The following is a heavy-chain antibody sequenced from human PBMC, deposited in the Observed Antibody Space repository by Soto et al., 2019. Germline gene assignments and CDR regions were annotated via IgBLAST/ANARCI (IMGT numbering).Heavy chain of an antibody. CDR2: IYHSGSN. V-gene: IGHV4-4*02. J-gene: IGHJ5*02. D-gene: IGHD2-21*01. Sequence: LSLTCGVSGGSISSNHWWSCVRQPPGKGLEWIGEIYHSGSNNYNPSLKRRVTMSVDQSKNQFSLNLSSVTAAATAVYYCANSNMWNWRDPWCQGTLVTVSS. CDR3: ANSNMWNWRDP. CDR1: GGSISSNHW.